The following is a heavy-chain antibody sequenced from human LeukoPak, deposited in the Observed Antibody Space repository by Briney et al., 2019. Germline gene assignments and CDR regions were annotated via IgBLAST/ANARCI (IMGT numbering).Heavy chain of an antibody. V-gene: IGHV4-30-4*01. CDR1: GGSISSGDYY. CDR3: AREGYYYDSSGYYPGMDV. J-gene: IGHJ6*02. Sequence: SETLSLTCTVSGGSISSGDYYWSWIRQPPGKGLEWIGYTYYSGSTYYNPSLKSRVTISVDTSKNQFSLKLSSVTAADTAVYYCAREGYYYDSSGYYPGMDVWGQGTTVTVSS. CDR2: TYYSGST. D-gene: IGHD3-22*01.